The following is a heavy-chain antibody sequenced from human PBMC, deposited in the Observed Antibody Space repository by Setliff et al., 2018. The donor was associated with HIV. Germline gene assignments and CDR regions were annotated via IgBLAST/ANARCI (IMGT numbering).Heavy chain of an antibody. D-gene: IGHD6-19*01. Sequence: ASVKVSCKASGYSFTTSGVSWVRQAPGQGLEWMGWINIRSGNTNYAQKFQGRVTMTTDTSTSTAYMELSSLGSEDTAVYYCARVIGYFSGWYLKYWGQGTPVTVSS. CDR1: GYSFTTSG. V-gene: IGHV1-18*01. CDR3: ARVIGYFSGWYLKY. J-gene: IGHJ4*02. CDR2: INIRSGNT.